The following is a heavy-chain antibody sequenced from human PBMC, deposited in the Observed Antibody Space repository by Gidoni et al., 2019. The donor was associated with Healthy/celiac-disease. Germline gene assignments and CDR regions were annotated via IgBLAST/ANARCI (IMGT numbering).Heavy chain of an antibody. V-gene: IGHV3-48*02. CDR1: GFTFSSYR. Sequence: EVQLVESGGGLVQPGGSLRLSCAASGFTFSSYRMNWVRQAPGKGLEWVSYISSSSSTIYYADSVTGRFTSSRDNAKNSLYLQMNSLGDEDTAVYYCARRTFDCGGDCYLFDYWGQGTLVTVSS. CDR3: ARRTFDCGGDCYLFDY. CDR2: ISSSSSTI. D-gene: IGHD2-21*02. J-gene: IGHJ4*02.